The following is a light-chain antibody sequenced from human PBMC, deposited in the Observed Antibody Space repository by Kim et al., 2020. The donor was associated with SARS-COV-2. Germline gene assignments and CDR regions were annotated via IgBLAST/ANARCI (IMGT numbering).Light chain of an antibody. CDR3: NSRDSSGDHVV. V-gene: IGLV3-19*01. CDR1: SLRNYY. CDR2: GKN. Sequence: SSELTQDPAVSVALGQTIRITCQGDSLRNYYATWYQQRPGQAPVLVIYGKNNRPSGIPDRFSGSISGTTASLTITGAQAEDEADYYCNSRDSSGDHVVFG. J-gene: IGLJ7*01.